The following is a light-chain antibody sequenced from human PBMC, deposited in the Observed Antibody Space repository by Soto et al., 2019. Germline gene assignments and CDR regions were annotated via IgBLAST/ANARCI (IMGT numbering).Light chain of an antibody. V-gene: IGKV1-5*01. J-gene: IGKJ1*01. Sequence: DIQMTQSPSPLSASVGDRVTITCRASQSISRSLAWYQQKPGKVPKLLIHDGSTLESGVPSRFSGSGSGTEFILTISSLQPDDFATYYCQQYNSYRTFGQGTKVDIK. CDR2: DGS. CDR3: QQYNSYRT. CDR1: QSISRS.